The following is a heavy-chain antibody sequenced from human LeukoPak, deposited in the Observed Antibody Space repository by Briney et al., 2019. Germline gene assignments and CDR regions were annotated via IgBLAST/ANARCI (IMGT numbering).Heavy chain of an antibody. D-gene: IGHD6-19*01. V-gene: IGHV4-34*01. CDR1: GGSFSGYY. Sequence: PSETLSLTCAVYGGSFSGYYWSWIRQPPGKGLEWIGEINHSGCTNYNPSLKSRVTISVDTSKNQFSLKLSSVTAADTAVYYCARGPWRSSGWRSFDYWGQGTLVTVSS. CDR2: INHSGCT. CDR3: ARGPWRSSGWRSFDY. J-gene: IGHJ4*02.